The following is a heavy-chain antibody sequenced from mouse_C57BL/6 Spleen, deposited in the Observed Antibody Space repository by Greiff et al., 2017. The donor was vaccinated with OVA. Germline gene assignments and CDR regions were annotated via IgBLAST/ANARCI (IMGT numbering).Heavy chain of an antibody. CDR3: ARGDLLAWFAY. CDR1: GYSITSGYD. Sequence: ESGPGMVKPSQSLSLTCTVTGYSITSGYDWHWIRHFPGNKLEWMGYISYSGSTNYNPSLKSRISITHDTSKNHFFLKLNSVTTEDTATYYCARGDLLAWFAYWGQGTLVTVSA. J-gene: IGHJ3*01. CDR2: ISYSGST. D-gene: IGHD1-1*01. V-gene: IGHV3-1*01.